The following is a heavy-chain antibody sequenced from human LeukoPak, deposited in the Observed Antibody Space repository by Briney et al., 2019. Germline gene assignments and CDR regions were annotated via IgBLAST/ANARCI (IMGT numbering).Heavy chain of an antibody. Sequence: GGSLRLSCAASGFTFSNYWMSWVRQAPGKGLEWVANINQLGTEREYVDSVKGRFTISRDNSKNTLYLQMNSLRAEDTAVYYCAKDPLGYYYDSSGQIYWGQGTLVTVSS. CDR3: AKDPLGYYYDSSGQIY. J-gene: IGHJ4*02. V-gene: IGHV3-7*03. D-gene: IGHD3-22*01. CDR1: GFTFSNYW. CDR2: INQLGTER.